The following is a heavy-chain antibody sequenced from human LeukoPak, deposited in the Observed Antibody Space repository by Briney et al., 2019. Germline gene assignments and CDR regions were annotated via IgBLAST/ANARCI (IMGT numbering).Heavy chain of an antibody. Sequence: GGSLRLSCAASGFTFSSYSMNWVRQAPGKGLAWVSSISSSSSYIYYADSVKGRFTISRDNAKNSLYLQMISLRAEDTAVCYCARDYVWNFDYWGQGTLVTVSS. V-gene: IGHV3-21*01. J-gene: IGHJ4*02. CDR3: ARDYVWNFDY. CDR1: GFTFSSYS. CDR2: ISSSSSYI. D-gene: IGHD3-16*01.